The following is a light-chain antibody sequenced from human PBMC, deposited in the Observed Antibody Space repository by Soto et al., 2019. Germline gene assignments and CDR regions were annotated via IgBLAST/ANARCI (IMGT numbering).Light chain of an antibody. Sequence: EIVLTQSPGTLSLSPGERAALSCRASQSVSSSSLAWYQQKPGQAPRLLIYGASGRATGIPDRFSGSGSGTDFTLTISRLEPEDFAVYSCQQYGSTPTFGGGTKVDIK. CDR2: GAS. CDR3: QQYGSTPT. V-gene: IGKV3-20*01. J-gene: IGKJ4*01. CDR1: QSVSSSS.